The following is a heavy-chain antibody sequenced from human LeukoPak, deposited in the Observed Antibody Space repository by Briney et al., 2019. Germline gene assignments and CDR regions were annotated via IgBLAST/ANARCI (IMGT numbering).Heavy chain of an antibody. Sequence: ASVTDSCLASGYTFTRYYMHWVRQPPGQGRAWMGIIYPSGGSTSYGQKFQGGVTMTRDTSTSTVYMELSSLRFEDTAVYYCARDRIAAAGTNDYWGQGTLVTVSS. CDR1: GYTFTRYY. V-gene: IGHV1-46*01. D-gene: IGHD6-13*01. CDR3: ARDRIAAAGTNDY. J-gene: IGHJ4*02. CDR2: IYPSGGST.